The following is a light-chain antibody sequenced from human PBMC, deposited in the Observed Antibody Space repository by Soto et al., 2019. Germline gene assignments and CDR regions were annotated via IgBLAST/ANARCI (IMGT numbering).Light chain of an antibody. CDR1: QGISNY. V-gene: IGKV1-27*01. J-gene: IGKJ3*01. CDR2: AAS. Sequence: DIQMTQSPSSLSASVGDRVTITCRASQGISNYLAWYQQKPGKVPKLLIYAASTLQSGVPSRFSGRGSGTDFPLTIRSLHPEDVATYYCQKYNSAPLTFGPGTKVDIK. CDR3: QKYNSAPLT.